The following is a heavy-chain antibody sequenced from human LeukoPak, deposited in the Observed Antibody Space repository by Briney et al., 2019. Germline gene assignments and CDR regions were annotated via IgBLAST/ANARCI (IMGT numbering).Heavy chain of an antibody. CDR1: GFTFSSYA. V-gene: IGHV3-23*01. CDR3: AQDHCSGTSCRFGS. D-gene: IGHD2-2*01. CDR2: ISGSGGTT. Sequence: GGSLRLSCAASGFTFSSYAMNWVRQAPGKGLEWVSVISGSGGTTYYADSAKGRFTISRDNSKNTLYLQMSTLRAEDTAVYYCAQDHCSGTSCRFGSWGQGTLVTVSS. J-gene: IGHJ4*02.